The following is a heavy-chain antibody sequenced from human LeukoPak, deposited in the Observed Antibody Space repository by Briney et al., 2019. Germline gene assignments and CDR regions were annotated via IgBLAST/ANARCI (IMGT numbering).Heavy chain of an antibody. Sequence: PSETLSLTCTVSGGSISSSSYYWGWIRQPPGKGLEWIGSIYYSGSTYHNPSFKSRLTISVDTSKNQFSLRLSSVTAADTAMYYCARQGDSCSGGSCYARTIDYWGQGTLVTVSS. CDR1: GGSISSSSYY. D-gene: IGHD2-15*01. V-gene: IGHV4-39*01. J-gene: IGHJ4*02. CDR2: IYYSGST. CDR3: ARQGDSCSGGSCYARTIDY.